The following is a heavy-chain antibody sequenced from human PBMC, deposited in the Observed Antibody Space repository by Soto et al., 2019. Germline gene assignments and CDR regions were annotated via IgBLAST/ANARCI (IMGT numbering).Heavy chain of an antibody. D-gene: IGHD3-16*02. J-gene: IGHJ5*02. CDR1: GGSFSGYY. CDR2: INHSGST. V-gene: IGHV4-34*01. Sequence: SETLSLTCAVYGGSFSGYYWSWIRQTPGKGLEWIGEINHSGSTNYNPSLKSRVTISVDTSKDQSSLKLISVTAADTAVCYCAREGYVWGSYRYDVGGWFGPWGQGTLVTVSS. CDR3: AREGYVWGSYRYDVGGWFGP.